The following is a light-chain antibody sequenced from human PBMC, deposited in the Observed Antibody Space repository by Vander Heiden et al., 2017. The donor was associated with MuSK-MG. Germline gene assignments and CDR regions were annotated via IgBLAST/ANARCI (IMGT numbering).Light chain of an antibody. CDR2: GAS. CDR1: QSVSSSY. V-gene: IGKV3-20*01. Sequence: PGERATLSCRAIQSVSSSYLAWYQQKPGQAPRLLIYGASSRATGIPDRFSGSGSGTDFTLTISRLEPEDFAVYYCQQYGSSPPRLTFGGGTKVEIK. J-gene: IGKJ4*01. CDR3: QQYGSSPPRLT.